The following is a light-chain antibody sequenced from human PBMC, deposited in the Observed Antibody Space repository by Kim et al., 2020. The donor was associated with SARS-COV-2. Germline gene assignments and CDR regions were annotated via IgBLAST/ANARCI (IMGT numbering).Light chain of an antibody. CDR1: QSVLYSSKNRNY. J-gene: IGKJ4*01. Sequence: DIVMTQSPDSLAVSLGERATINCKSSQSVLYSSKNRNYLAWYQQKPGQPPKLLIYWASTRESGVPDRFSGSGSGTDFTLTISSLQAADVAVYYCQQYYTTPLTFGGGTKLEI. V-gene: IGKV4-1*01. CDR2: WAS. CDR3: QQYYTTPLT.